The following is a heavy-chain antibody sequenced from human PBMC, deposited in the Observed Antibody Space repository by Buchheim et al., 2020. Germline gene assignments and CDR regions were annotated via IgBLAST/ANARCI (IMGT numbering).Heavy chain of an antibody. V-gene: IGHV3-33*01. CDR3: ARTPPKCGGDCGIGSRGTEYFQH. CDR1: GFTFSSYG. J-gene: IGHJ1*01. Sequence: QVQLVESGGGVVQPGRSLRLSCAASGFTFSSYGMHWVRQAPGKGLEWVAVIWYDGSNKYYADSVKGRFTISRDNSKNTLYLQMNSLRAEDTAVYYCARTPPKCGGDCGIGSRGTEYFQHWGQGTL. D-gene: IGHD2-21*02. CDR2: IWYDGSNK.